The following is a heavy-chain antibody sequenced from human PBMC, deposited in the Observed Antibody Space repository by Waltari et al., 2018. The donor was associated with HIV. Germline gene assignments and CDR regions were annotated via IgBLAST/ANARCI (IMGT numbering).Heavy chain of an antibody. J-gene: IGHJ4*02. D-gene: IGHD6-19*01. Sequence: EVLLVASGGGLVQPGGSLSLSCAASGFPFSAYWMSWVRQAPEKGREWVANIKLDGSEKHYVDSVRGRFTISRDNAKNSLYLQMNSLRVEDTAVYYCATIKWLDSYALDYWGLGTLVTVSS. CDR3: ATIKWLDSYALDY. CDR1: GFPFSAYW. V-gene: IGHV3-7*01. CDR2: IKLDGSEK.